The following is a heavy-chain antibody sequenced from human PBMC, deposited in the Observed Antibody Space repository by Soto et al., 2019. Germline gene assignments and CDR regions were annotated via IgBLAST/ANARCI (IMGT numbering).Heavy chain of an antibody. CDR3: ARHRIYSRTSGKWFDP. J-gene: IGHJ5*02. CDR1: GGSISSSNYY. V-gene: IGHV4-39*01. Sequence: QLQLQESGPGLVKPSETLSLTCSVSGGSISSSNYYWGWIRQPPGKALEWIGSINSGGNTYYNPSLRRRVAIFVDSSKNQSSLELTSMPAADAAFYSCARHRIYSRTSGKWFDPWGRGTLVTVSS. D-gene: IGHD3-10*01. CDR2: INSGGNT.